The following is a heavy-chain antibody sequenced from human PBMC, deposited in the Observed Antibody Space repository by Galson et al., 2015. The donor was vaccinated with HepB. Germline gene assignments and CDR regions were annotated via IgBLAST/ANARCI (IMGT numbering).Heavy chain of an antibody. V-gene: IGHV1-69*13. D-gene: IGHD1-26*01. Sequence: SVKVSCKASGGTFSSYAISWVRQAPGQGLEWMGGIIPIFGTANYAQKFQGRVTITADESTSTAYMELSSLRSEDTAVYYCARNEYSGSYCFDYWGQGTLVTVSS. CDR3: ARNEYSGSYCFDY. J-gene: IGHJ4*02. CDR2: IIPIFGTA. CDR1: GGTFSSYA.